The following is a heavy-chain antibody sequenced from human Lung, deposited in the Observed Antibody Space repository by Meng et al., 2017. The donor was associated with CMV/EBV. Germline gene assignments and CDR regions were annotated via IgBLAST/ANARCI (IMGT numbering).Heavy chain of an antibody. V-gene: IGHV1-46*01. CDR1: GYTFTSYY. CDR2: INPSGGIT. D-gene: IGHD6-13*01. Sequence: ASXXVSXKASGYTFTSYYMHWVRQAPGQGLEWMGIINPSGGITSYAQKFQGRVTMTRDTSTSTVYMELSSLRSEDTAVYYCARFVGSSTNCAFFYYYGMDVXGQGXTVTVSS. J-gene: IGHJ6*02. CDR3: ARFVGSSTNCAFFYYYGMDV.